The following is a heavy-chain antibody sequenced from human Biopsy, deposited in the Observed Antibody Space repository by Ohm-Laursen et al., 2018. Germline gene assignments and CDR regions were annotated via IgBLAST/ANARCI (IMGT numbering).Heavy chain of an antibody. CDR2: INHSGRT. D-gene: IGHD3-22*01. CDR3: VRGVDYYDPYHYYALDV. V-gene: IGHV4-34*01. Sequence: SETLSLTCAVYGESFNGCYWSWIRQTPGKGLEWIGEINHSGRTNYNPSLKSRVTISVDTSKNHFSLKVRSVTAADTAVYYCVRGVDYYDPYHYYALDVWGQGTTVTVSS. J-gene: IGHJ6*02. CDR1: GESFNGCY.